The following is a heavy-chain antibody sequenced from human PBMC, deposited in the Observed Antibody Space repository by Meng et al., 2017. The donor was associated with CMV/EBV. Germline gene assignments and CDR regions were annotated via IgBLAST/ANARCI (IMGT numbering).Heavy chain of an antibody. CDR1: GYSFTSYW. CDR3: ARPRSYSLPEPPDAFDI. J-gene: IGHJ3*02. D-gene: IGHD1-26*01. CDR2: IYPGDSDT. V-gene: IGHV5-51*01. Sequence: KVSCKGSGYSFTSYWIGWVRQMPGKGLEWMGLIYPGDSDTRYSPSFQGQVTISADKSISTAYLQWSSLKASDTAMYYCARPRSYSLPEPPDAFDIWGQGTMVTVSS.